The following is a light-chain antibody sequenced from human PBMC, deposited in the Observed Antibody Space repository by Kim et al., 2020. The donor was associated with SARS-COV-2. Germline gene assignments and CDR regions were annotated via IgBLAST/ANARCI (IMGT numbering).Light chain of an antibody. CDR1: QSISSW. CDR2: KAS. CDR3: QQYDSSWLT. J-gene: IGKJ4*01. Sequence: ASVGDRVTITCRASQSISSWLAWYQQKPGKAPKLLIYKASSLESGVPSRFSGSVSGTDFTLTISSLQPDDFATYYCQQYDSSWLTFGGGTKVDIK. V-gene: IGKV1-5*03.